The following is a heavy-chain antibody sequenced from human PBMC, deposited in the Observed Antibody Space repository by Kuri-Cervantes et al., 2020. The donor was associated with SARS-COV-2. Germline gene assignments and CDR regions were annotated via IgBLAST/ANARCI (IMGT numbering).Heavy chain of an antibody. D-gene: IGHD7-27*01. CDR3: ARQREITGGIYYYYYYMDA. V-gene: IGHV4-59*02. Sequence: SETLSLTCTVSGGSVSSYYWSWIRQPPGKGLEWIGYIYYSGSTNYNPSLKSRVTISVDTSKNQFSLKLSSVTAADTAVYYCARQREITGGIYYYYYYMDAWGKGTTVTVSS. CDR2: IYYSGST. CDR1: GGSVSSYY. J-gene: IGHJ6*03.